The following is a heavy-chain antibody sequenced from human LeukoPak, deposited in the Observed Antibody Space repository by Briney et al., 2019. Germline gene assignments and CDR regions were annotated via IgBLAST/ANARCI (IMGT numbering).Heavy chain of an antibody. CDR1: GFTFSSYS. CDR3: TTDGYNYGGTFDY. J-gene: IGHJ4*02. V-gene: IGHV3-21*01. Sequence: GGSLRLSCAASGFTFSSYSMNWVRQAPGKGLEWVSSISSSSSYIYYADSVKGRFTISRDNAKNSLYLQMNSLRAEDTAVYYCTTDGYNYGGTFDYWGQGTLVTVSS. CDR2: ISSSSSYI. D-gene: IGHD5-18*01.